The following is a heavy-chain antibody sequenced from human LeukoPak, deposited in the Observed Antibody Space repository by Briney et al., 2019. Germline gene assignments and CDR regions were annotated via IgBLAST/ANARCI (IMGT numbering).Heavy chain of an antibody. Sequence: SETLSLTCTVSGGSISSSSYYWGWIRQPPGEGLEWIGDIYHTGSTNYNPSLKSRVTFSLDKSKNHFALKLTSVTVADTAIYYCASYDYVWGSLDFWGQGTLVPVSS. J-gene: IGHJ4*02. V-gene: IGHV4-61*05. CDR2: IYHTGST. CDR1: GGSISSSSYY. D-gene: IGHD3-16*01. CDR3: ASYDYVWGSLDF.